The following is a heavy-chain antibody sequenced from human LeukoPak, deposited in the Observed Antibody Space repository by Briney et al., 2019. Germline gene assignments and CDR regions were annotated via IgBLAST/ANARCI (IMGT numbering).Heavy chain of an antibody. CDR2: IYHSGST. J-gene: IGHJ4*02. CDR3: ARDPAMQTWLSAYYFDY. CDR1: GGSISSGGYY. Sequence: SQTLSLTCTVSGGSISSGGYYWSWIRQPPGKGLEWIGYIYHSGSTYYNPSLKSRVTISVDRSKNQFSLKLSSVTAADTAVYYCARDPAMQTWLSAYYFDYWGQGTQVSVSS. D-gene: IGHD3-22*01. V-gene: IGHV4-30-2*01.